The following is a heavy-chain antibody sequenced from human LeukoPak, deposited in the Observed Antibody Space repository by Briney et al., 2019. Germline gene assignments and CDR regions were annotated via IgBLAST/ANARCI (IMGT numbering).Heavy chain of an antibody. CDR2: ISGSGGST. V-gene: IGHV3-23*01. CDR3: AKSLGYGSGRRAFDY. J-gene: IGHJ4*02. CDR1: GFTFSDSY. Sequence: GGSLRLSCAASGFTFSDSYMSWIRQTPGKGLEWVSAISGSGGSTYYADSVKGRFTISRDNSKNTLYLQMNSLRAEDTAVYYCAKSLGYGSGRRAFDYWGQGTLVTVSS. D-gene: IGHD3-10*01.